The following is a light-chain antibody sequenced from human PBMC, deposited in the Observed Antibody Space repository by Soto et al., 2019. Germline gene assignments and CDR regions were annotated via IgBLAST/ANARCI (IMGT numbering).Light chain of an antibody. Sequence: QSVLTQPPSASGTPGQRVSISCSGSRSNIGSNTVNWYQHLPGTAPRLLIYSNNQRPSGVPDRFSASKSGASASLAIIGLQSEDEADYYCAAWDDSLNGVLFGGGTKLPVL. CDR3: AAWDDSLNGVL. V-gene: IGLV1-44*01. J-gene: IGLJ3*02. CDR2: SNN. CDR1: RSNIGSNT.